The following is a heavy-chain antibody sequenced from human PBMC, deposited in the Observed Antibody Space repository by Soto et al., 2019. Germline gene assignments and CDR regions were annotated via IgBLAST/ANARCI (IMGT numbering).Heavy chain of an antibody. D-gene: IGHD2-2*01. Sequence: SETLSLTCTVSGDSISSYFWTWIRQPPGKGLEWIGDIYYSGSTNYNPSLKSRVTISVDTSKNQFSLKLSSVTAADTAVYYCARQVVVVPAAMLIDYWGQGTLVTVSS. CDR1: GDSISSYF. V-gene: IGHV4-59*08. CDR2: IYYSGST. CDR3: ARQVVVVPAAMLIDY. J-gene: IGHJ4*02.